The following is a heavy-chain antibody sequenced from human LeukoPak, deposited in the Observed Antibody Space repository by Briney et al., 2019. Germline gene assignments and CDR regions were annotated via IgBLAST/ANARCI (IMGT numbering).Heavy chain of an antibody. CDR2: IYSGGGT. J-gene: IGHJ4*02. V-gene: IGHV3-53*04. CDR1: GFTVSSSY. CDR3: ARVGVGTVAGNYFDD. D-gene: IGHD6-19*01. Sequence: TGGSLRPSCTASGFTVSSSYMTWVRQAPGKGLEWVSLIYSGGGTFYADSVKGRFTISRHNFENTLYLQMNNLRAEDTAVYYCARVGVGTVAGNYFDDWGQGTLVTVSS.